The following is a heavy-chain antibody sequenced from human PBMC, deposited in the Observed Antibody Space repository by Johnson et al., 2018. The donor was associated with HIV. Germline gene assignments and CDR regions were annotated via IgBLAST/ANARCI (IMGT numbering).Heavy chain of an antibody. CDR1: GFTFSSYD. CDR2: ISYDGSNK. J-gene: IGHJ3*02. D-gene: IGHD3-3*01. CDR3: ARQPDNFWSSDAFDI. V-gene: IGHV3-30-3*01. Sequence: QVQLVESGGGLVQPGGSLRLSCAASGFTFSSYDMSWVRQAPGKGLEWVAVISYDGSNKYYADSVKGRFTISRDNAKNSLYLQMNSLRAEDTALYYCARQPDNFWSSDAFDIWGQGTMVTVSS.